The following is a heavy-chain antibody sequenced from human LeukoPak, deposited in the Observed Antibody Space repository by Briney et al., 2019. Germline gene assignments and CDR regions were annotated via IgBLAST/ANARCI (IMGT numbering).Heavy chain of an antibody. Sequence: PSETLSLTCTVSGGSISYYYWSWIRQPPGKGLELIGFIYYIESTDYNPSLKSRVTMSIDTSKNEFSLRLSSVTAADTAVYYCARLTMVRGIYDAFDIWGQGTMVTVSS. D-gene: IGHD3-10*01. V-gene: IGHV4-59*01. J-gene: IGHJ3*02. CDR2: IYYIEST. CDR1: GGSISYYY. CDR3: ARLTMVRGIYDAFDI.